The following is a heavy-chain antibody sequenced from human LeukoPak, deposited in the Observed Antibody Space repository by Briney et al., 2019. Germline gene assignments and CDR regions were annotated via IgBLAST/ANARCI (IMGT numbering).Heavy chain of an antibody. J-gene: IGHJ4*02. V-gene: IGHV1-3*01. CDR1: GYTFTSYA. CDR2: INAGNGNT. CDR3: ARGCCTNGVCYYMVDY. D-gene: IGHD2-8*01. Sequence: ASVKVSCKASGYTFTSYAMHWVRQAPGQRLEWMGWINAGNGNTKYSQKFQGRVTITRDTSASTAYMELSSLRSEDTAVYYCARGCCTNGVCYYMVDYWGQGTLVTVSS.